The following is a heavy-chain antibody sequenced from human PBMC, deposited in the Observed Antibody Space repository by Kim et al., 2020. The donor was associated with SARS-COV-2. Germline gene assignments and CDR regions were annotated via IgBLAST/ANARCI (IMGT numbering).Heavy chain of an antibody. CDR3: ARVGSTVAAGSIDY. Sequence: GGSLRPSCAASGFTFSDYYMSWIRQAPGKGLEWVSYISNSGFTTHYADSVKGRFTISRDNAKNSLYLQMNSLRAEDTAGYYCARVGSTVAAGSIDYWGQGTLVTVSS. CDR2: ISNSGFTT. V-gene: IGHV3-11*01. J-gene: IGHJ4*02. CDR1: GFTFSDYY. D-gene: IGHD6-13*01.